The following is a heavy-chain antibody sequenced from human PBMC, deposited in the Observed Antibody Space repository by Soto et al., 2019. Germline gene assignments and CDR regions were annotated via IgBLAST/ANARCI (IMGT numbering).Heavy chain of an antibody. D-gene: IGHD3-16*01. Sequence: GGSLRLSCAASGFTFDDYAMHWVRQAPGKGLEWVSGISWNSGSTGYADSVKGRFTISRDNAKNTLYLQMNSLRAEDTAVYYCAREGPLGSWDYWGQGTLVTVSS. CDR3: AREGPLGSWDY. CDR2: ISWNSGST. V-gene: IGHV3-9*01. CDR1: GFTFDDYA. J-gene: IGHJ4*02.